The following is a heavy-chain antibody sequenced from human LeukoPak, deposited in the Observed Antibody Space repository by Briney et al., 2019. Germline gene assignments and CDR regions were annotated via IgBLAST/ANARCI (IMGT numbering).Heavy chain of an antibody. D-gene: IGHD6-19*01. J-gene: IGHJ3*02. CDR2: ISAYNGNT. V-gene: IGHV1-18*01. Sequence: ASVKVSCKASGYTFTSYGISWVRQAPGQGLEWMGWISAYNGNTNYAQKLQGRVTMTTDTSTSTAYMELRSLRSDDTAVYYCARDSIGSGWHGLHDAFDIWGQGTMVTVSS. CDR3: ARDSIGSGWHGLHDAFDI. CDR1: GYTFTSYG.